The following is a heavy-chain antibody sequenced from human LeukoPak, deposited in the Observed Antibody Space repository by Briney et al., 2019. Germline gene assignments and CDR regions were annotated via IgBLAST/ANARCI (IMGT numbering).Heavy chain of an antibody. CDR2: IYSGGST. CDR3: ARGYYYDSRTTDAFDI. CDR1: GFTVSSNY. V-gene: IGHV3-66*01. D-gene: IGHD3-22*01. Sequence: GGSLRLSCAASGFTVSSNYMSWVRQAPGKGLEWVPVIYSGGSTYYADSVKGRFTISRDNSKNTLYLQMNSLRAEDTAVYYCARGYYYDSRTTDAFDIWGQGTMVTVSS. J-gene: IGHJ3*02.